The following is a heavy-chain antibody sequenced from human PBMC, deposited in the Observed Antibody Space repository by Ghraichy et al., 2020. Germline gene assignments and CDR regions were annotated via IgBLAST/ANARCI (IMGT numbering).Heavy chain of an antibody. J-gene: IGHJ5*02. V-gene: IGHV4-61*01. CDR1: GGSVSSGSYY. CDR3: AREEATRRYKYNWIDP. CDR2: IYSGGGT. D-gene: IGHD6-6*01. Sequence: SETLSLTCTVSGGSVSSGSYYWTWIRQPPGKGLEWIGYIYSGGGTDYNHSLKSRVTISLDTSKNQFSLNLISMTPADTAVYYCAREEATRRYKYNWIDPWGQGVLVTVTS.